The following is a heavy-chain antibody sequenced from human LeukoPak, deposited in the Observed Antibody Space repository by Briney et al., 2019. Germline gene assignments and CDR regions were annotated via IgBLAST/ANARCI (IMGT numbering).Heavy chain of an antibody. CDR1: GFTFSSYE. CDR3: ARGEDYGTNSFDY. Sequence: GGSLRLSCAASGFTFSSYEMNWVRQAPGKGLEWVSNIARSGRTKYYADSVKSRFTISTDNAKNSLYLQMNSLRAEDTAVYYCARGEDYGTNSFDYWGQGTLVTVSS. V-gene: IGHV3-48*03. D-gene: IGHD4-17*01. J-gene: IGHJ4*02. CDR2: IARSGRTK.